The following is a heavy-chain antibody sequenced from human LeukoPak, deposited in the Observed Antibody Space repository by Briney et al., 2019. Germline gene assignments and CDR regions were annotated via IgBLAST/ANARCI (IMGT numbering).Heavy chain of an antibody. CDR2: IYYSGST. CDR1: GGSISSYY. Sequence: SETLSLTCTVSGGSISSYYWSWIRQPPGKGLEWIGYIYYSGSTNYNPSLKSRVTISVDTSKNQFSLKLSSVTAADTAVYYCARDRSYYDSSGYYSDAFDIWGQGTMFTVSS. CDR3: ARDRSYYDSSGYYSDAFDI. D-gene: IGHD3-22*01. J-gene: IGHJ3*02. V-gene: IGHV4-59*01.